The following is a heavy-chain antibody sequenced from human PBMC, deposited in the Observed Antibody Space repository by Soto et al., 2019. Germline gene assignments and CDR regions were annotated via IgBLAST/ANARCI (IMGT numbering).Heavy chain of an antibody. CDR2: FYSTGSS. V-gene: IGHV4-4*07. J-gene: IGHJ5*02. CDR1: GASFPCCS. Sequence: QVQLQESGPGLVKPSETLSLTCTVSGASFPCCSWSWIRQPAGKGLEWIGRFYSTGSSIYNPNLSSRVTISVDTSKNELSLKVASVTAAETAVYYCSRDGDTAGDLWGQGTLVTVSS. CDR3: SRDGDTAGDL. D-gene: IGHD3-3*01.